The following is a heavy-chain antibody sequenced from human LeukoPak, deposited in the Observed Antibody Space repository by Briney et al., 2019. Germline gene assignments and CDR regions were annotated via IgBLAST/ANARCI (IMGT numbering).Heavy chain of an antibody. CDR1: GFXFSTYG. V-gene: IGHV3-30*18. Sequence: PGGSLRLSCAASGFXFSTYGIHWVRQAPGKGLEWVAVISYDGINQYYADSVKGRFTISRDNSKNMLYLQMSSLRAEDTAVYYCAKDHVSSSSWFPDYWGQGTLVTVSS. J-gene: IGHJ4*02. D-gene: IGHD6-13*01. CDR3: AKDHVSSSSWFPDY. CDR2: ISYDGINQ.